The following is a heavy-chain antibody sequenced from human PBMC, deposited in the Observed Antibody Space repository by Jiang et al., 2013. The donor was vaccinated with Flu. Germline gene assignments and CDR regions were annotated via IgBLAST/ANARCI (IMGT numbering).Heavy chain of an antibody. J-gene: IGHJ4*02. CDR2: ISGSGGST. CDR3: AREPTYYYGSGSYYRGVFDY. D-gene: IGHD3-10*01. Sequence: WVSAISGSGGSTYYADSVKGRFTISRDNSKNTLYLQMNSLRAEDTAVYYCAREPTYYYGSGSYYRGVFDYWGQGTLVTVSS. V-gene: IGHV3-23*01.